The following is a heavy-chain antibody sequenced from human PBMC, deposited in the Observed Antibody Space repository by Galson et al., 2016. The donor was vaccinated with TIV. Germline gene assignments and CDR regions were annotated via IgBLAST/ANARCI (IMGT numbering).Heavy chain of an antibody. CDR3: ARDRMVDATYYYYYYGMDV. CDR2: ISDGGNT. V-gene: IGHV3-53*05. D-gene: IGHD2-8*01. Sequence: APGKGLEWVSLISDGGNTYYPDSVKGRFTISRDKFKNILYLHMNTVRVEDAAVYYCARDRMVDATYYYYYYGMDVWGQGTAVTVSS. J-gene: IGHJ6*02.